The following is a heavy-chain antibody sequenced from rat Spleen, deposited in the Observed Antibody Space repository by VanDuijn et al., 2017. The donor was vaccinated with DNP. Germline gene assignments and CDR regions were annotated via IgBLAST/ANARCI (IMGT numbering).Heavy chain of an antibody. D-gene: IGHD1-11*01. CDR1: GFTFGDYG. CDR3: ARGGRSYFDF. J-gene: IGHJ2*01. V-gene: IGHV5S23*01. CDR2: ITTSGGST. Sequence: AASGFTFGDYGMAWVLQSPTKGLEWVASITTSGGSTYYRDSVKGRFTISRDNARSTLYLQMDSLRSEDTATYYCARGGRSYFDFWGQGVMVTVSS.